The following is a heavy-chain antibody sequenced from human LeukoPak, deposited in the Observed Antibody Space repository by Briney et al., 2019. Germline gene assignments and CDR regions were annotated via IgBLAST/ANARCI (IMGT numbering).Heavy chain of an antibody. CDR3: ARVRKRIGYFDY. Sequence: SETLSLTCAVYGGSFSGCYWSWIRQPPGKGLEWIGEINHSGSTNYNPSLKSRVTISVDTSKNQFSLKLSSVTAADTAVYYCARVRKRIGYFDYWGQGTLVTVSS. J-gene: IGHJ4*02. V-gene: IGHV4-34*01. CDR1: GGSFSGCY. CDR2: INHSGST. D-gene: IGHD2/OR15-2a*01.